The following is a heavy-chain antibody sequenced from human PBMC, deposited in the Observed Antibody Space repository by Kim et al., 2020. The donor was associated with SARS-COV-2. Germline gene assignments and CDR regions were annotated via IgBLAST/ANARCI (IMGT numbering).Heavy chain of an antibody. V-gene: IGHV3-53*01. CDR1: GFTVSSNY. CDR2: IYSGGST. CDR3: AGSEEYDYVWGSYRSPLGY. D-gene: IGHD3-16*02. J-gene: IGHJ4*02. Sequence: GGSLRLSCAASGFTVSSNYTSWVRQAPGKGLEWVSVIYSGGSTYYADSVKGRFTISRDNSKNTLYLQMNSLRAEDTAVYYCAGSEEYDYVWGSYRSPLGYWGQGTLVTVSS.